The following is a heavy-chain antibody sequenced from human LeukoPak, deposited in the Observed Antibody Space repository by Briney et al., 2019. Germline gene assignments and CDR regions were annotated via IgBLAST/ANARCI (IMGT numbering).Heavy chain of an antibody. CDR3: AKEGGGDSTFDY. D-gene: IGHD2-21*02. Sequence: PGGSLRLSCAASGFTFSSYAMSWVRQAPGKGLEWVSAIRGSGDRTHYADSVKGRFTTSRDNSKNTLCLQMNSLRAEDTAVYYCAKEGGGDSTFDYWGQGTLVTVSS. J-gene: IGHJ4*02. CDR1: GFTFSSYA. CDR2: IRGSGDRT. V-gene: IGHV3-23*01.